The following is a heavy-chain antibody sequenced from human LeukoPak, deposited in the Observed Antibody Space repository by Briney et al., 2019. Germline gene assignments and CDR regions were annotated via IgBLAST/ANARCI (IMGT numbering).Heavy chain of an antibody. D-gene: IGHD3-3*01. Sequence: GASVKVSCKASGGTFSSYAISWVRQAPGQGLEWMGRIIPILGKANYAQKFQGRVTITADKSTSTAYMELSSLRSEDTAVYYCAREGLPISFAFDIWGQGTMVTVSS. CDR1: GGTFSSYA. J-gene: IGHJ3*02. CDR3: AREGLPISFAFDI. CDR2: IIPILGKA. V-gene: IGHV1-69*04.